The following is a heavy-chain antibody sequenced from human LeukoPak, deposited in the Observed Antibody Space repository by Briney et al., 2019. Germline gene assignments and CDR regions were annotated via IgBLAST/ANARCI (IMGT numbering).Heavy chain of an antibody. CDR3: ARKTYCSGGRCYGENWFDP. CDR1: DGSISGYH. J-gene: IGHJ5*02. CDR2: IYYTGNA. V-gene: IGHV4-59*08. D-gene: IGHD2-15*01. Sequence: PSETLSLTCTVTDGSISGYHWNWIRQSPGKGLEWIANIYYTGNADYNPSLKSRVTISVDTSKNEISLILSSVTAADTAVYYCARKTYCSGGRCYGENWFDPWGQGTLVTVSS.